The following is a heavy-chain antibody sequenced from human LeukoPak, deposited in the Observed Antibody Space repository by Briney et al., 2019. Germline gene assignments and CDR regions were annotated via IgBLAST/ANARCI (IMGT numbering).Heavy chain of an antibody. CDR1: GYTFTSYG. CDR3: ARGDVFGGSGSYYLY. CDR2: ISAYNGNT. J-gene: IGHJ4*02. D-gene: IGHD3-10*01. Sequence: ASVKVSCKASGYTFTSYGISWVRQAPGQGLEWMGWISAYNGNTNYAQKLQGRVTMTTDTSTSTAYMELRSLRSDDTAVYYCARGDVFGGSGSYYLYWGQGTLVTVSS. V-gene: IGHV1-18*01.